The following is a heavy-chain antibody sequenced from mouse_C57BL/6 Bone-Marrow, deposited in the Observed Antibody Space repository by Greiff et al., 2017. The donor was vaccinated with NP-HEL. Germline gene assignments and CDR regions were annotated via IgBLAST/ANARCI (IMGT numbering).Heavy chain of an antibody. J-gene: IGHJ3*01. CDR3: ARWGFYYYGSSFAY. D-gene: IGHD1-1*01. CDR2: IYPSSGNT. CDR1: GYTFTSYG. V-gene: IGHV1-81*01. Sequence: QVQLKESGAELARPGASVKLSCKASGYTFTSYGLSWVKQRTGQGLEWIGEIYPSSGNTYYNEKFKGKATLTADKSSSTAYRELRSLTSEDSAVYFCARWGFYYYGSSFAYWGQGTLVTVSA.